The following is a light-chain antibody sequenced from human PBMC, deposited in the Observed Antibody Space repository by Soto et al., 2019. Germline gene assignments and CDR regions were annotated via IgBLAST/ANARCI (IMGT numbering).Light chain of an antibody. CDR3: QHYNNWHTWT. J-gene: IGKJ1*01. V-gene: IGKV3-15*01. CDR2: GAS. Sequence: EILMRQSPATLSVSPGERATLCCGASQSVSSNLAWYQQRPGQAPRLLIYGASTRATGIPARFSGSGSGTDFTLTISSLKSEDFAVYYCQHYNNWHTWTFGQGTKVDIK. CDR1: QSVSSN.